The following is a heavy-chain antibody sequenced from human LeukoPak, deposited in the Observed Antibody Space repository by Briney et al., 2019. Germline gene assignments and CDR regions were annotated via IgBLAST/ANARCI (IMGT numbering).Heavy chain of an antibody. D-gene: IGHD5-18*01. Sequence: PGGSLRLSCAASGFTFSSYAMHWVRQAPGKGLEWVAVISYDGSNKYYADSVKGRFTISRDNSKNTLYLQMNSLRAEDTAVYYCARAKDTAMDNSVFLDYWGQGTLVTVSS. CDR1: GFTFSSYA. CDR3: ARAKDTAMDNSVFLDY. CDR2: ISYDGSNK. V-gene: IGHV3-30-3*01. J-gene: IGHJ4*02.